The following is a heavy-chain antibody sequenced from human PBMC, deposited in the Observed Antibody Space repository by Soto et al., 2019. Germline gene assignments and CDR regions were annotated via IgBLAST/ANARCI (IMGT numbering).Heavy chain of an antibody. D-gene: IGHD5-18*01. V-gene: IGHV4-39*01. J-gene: IGHJ4*02. CDR3: ARLDTAMVPGY. CDR1: GGSISSSSYY. CDR2: IYYRGST. Sequence: QLQLQESGPGLVKPSETLSLTCTVSGGSISSSSYYWGWIRQPPGKGLEWMGSIYYRGSTYYNPSLKSRVTISVDTSKNQFSLKLSSVTAADTAVYYCARLDTAMVPGYWGQGTLVTVSS.